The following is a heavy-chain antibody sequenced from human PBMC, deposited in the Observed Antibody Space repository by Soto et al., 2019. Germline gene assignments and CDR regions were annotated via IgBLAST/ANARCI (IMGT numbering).Heavy chain of an antibody. V-gene: IGHV3-73*02. D-gene: IGHD4-17*01. Sequence: EVQLVESGGGLVQPGGSLKLSCAASGFTFSDSAIHWVRQTSGKGLEWVGRIRSKANNYVTAYAASLEGRFTISRDDAKSTAHAQMNSLKTEDTAVYSCTSPNGGDYSTPDYWGQGTLVSVSS. J-gene: IGHJ4*02. CDR1: GFTFSDSA. CDR3: TSPNGGDYSTPDY. CDR2: IRSKANNYVT.